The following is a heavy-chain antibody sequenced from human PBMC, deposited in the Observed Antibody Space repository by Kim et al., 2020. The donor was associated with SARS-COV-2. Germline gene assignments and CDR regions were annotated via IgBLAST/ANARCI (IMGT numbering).Heavy chain of an antibody. J-gene: IGHJ4*02. D-gene: IGHD3-22*01. Sequence: SETLSLTCTVSGGSISKSFNYWGWIRQPPGKGLDWIGSVYHSGSTYDNPSLKSRVVISVDTSKNQFYLKLSSVTAADTAVYYCARLQHDSSGYVDYWGQGILVTVSS. CDR3: ARLQHDSSGYVDY. CDR2: VYHSGST. V-gene: IGHV4-39*01. CDR1: GGSISKSFNY.